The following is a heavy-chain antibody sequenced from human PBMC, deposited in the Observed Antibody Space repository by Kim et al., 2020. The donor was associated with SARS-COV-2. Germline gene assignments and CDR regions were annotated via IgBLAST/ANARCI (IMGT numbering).Heavy chain of an antibody. V-gene: IGHV4-39*01. CDR3: ARPGYGDRDGVYNWFDP. D-gene: IGHD4-17*01. J-gene: IGHJ5*02. CDR1: GGSISSSSYY. CDR2: IYYSGST. Sequence: SETLSLTCTVSGGSISSSSYYWGWIRQPPGKGLEWIGSIYYSGSTYYNPSLKSRVTISVDTSKNQFSLKLSPVTAADTAVYYCARPGYGDRDGVYNWFDPWGPGTLVTVSS.